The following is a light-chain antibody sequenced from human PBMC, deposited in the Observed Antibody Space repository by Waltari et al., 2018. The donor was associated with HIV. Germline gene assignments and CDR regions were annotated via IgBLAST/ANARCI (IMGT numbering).Light chain of an antibody. CDR3: CSYTKLTTHYVL. J-gene: IGLJ3*02. CDR2: GVS. V-gene: IGLV2-14*03. Sequence: QSALTQPASVSGSPGQSITISCNGTTSDIGGYNYVSWYQRHPDKSPKLIIFGVSNRASGMSSRFSGSRSGNTASLTISGLQAEDEADYYCCSYTKLTTHYVLFGGGTKLTVL. CDR1: TSDIGGYNY.